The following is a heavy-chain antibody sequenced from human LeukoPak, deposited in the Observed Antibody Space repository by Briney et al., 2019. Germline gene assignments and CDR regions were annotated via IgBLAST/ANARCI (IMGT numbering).Heavy chain of an antibody. J-gene: IGHJ4*02. V-gene: IGHV3-74*01. CDR1: GFTFSNYW. D-gene: IGHD3-22*01. CDR2: INSDGSST. Sequence: GGSLRLSCAASGFTFSNYWMHWVRQAPGEGLVWVSRINSDGSSTSYADSVKGRFTISRDNAKNTLYLQMNSLRAEDTAVYYCASLIGDNSGLYFDYWGQGTLVTVSS. CDR3: ASLIGDNSGLYFDY.